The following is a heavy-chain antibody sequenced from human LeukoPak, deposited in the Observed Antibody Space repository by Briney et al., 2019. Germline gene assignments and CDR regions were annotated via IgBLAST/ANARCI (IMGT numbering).Heavy chain of an antibody. CDR2: ISSSSSYI. Sequence: GGSLRLACAASGFTFSSDSMNWVRQAPGKGLEWVSSISSSSSYIYYADSVKGRFTISRDNAKNSLYLQMNSLRAEDTAVYYCARGFYDSSAFDYWGQGTLVTVSS. CDR1: GFTFSSDS. J-gene: IGHJ4*02. D-gene: IGHD3-22*01. V-gene: IGHV3-21*01. CDR3: ARGFYDSSAFDY.